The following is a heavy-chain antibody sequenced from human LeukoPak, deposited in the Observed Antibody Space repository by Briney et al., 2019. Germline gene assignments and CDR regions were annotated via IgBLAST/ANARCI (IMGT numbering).Heavy chain of an antibody. CDR1: GFSFGGHW. V-gene: IGHV3-7*04. J-gene: IGHJ5*01. CDR2: INQNGSLT. CDR3: ARVNWIGVLFDC. D-gene: IGHD1-1*01. Sequence: GGSLRLSCVASGFSFGGHWMTWARQAPGKGLEWVATINQNGSLTYYVDFVEGRFTISRDNAMKSLFLQMNSLRGEDVGVYYCARVNWIGVLFDCWGQGTPVTVSS.